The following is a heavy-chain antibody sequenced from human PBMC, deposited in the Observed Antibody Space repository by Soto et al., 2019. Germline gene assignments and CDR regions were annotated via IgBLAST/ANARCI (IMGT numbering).Heavy chain of an antibody. CDR3: ARWRDYDYIWGSYRKDLEYYFDY. D-gene: IGHD3-16*02. V-gene: IGHV3-7*01. CDR1: GFTFSSYW. J-gene: IGHJ4*02. Sequence: GGSLRLSCAASGFTFSSYWMSWVRQAPGKGLEWVANIKQDGSEKYYVDSVKGRFTISRDNAKNSLYLQMNSLRAEDTAVYYCARWRDYDYIWGSYRKDLEYYFDYWGQGTLVTVSS. CDR2: IKQDGSEK.